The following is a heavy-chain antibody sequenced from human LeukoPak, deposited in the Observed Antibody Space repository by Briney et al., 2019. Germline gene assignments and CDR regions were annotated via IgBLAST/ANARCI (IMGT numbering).Heavy chain of an antibody. J-gene: IGHJ4*02. D-gene: IGHD7-27*01. CDR2: ISNSGSSI. Sequence: GGSLRLSCAASGLTFSDSYMTWIRQAPGKGLEWVSYISNSGSSIYYADSVKGRFTTSRDNAKSSLYLQMNSLRAEDTAVYYCGRGHWGLDYWGQGALVTVSS. CDR1: GLTFSDSY. CDR3: GRGHWGLDY. V-gene: IGHV3-11*04.